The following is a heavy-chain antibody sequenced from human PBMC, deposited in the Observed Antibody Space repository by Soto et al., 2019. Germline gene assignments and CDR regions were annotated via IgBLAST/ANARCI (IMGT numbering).Heavy chain of an antibody. CDR2: ISSSGSST. J-gene: IGHJ6*03. V-gene: IGHV3-11*01. CDR3: ARDAIAGRPLRLYYYMDV. Sequence: QVHLVESGGGLVKPGGSLRLTCVASGFTFSDYYMSWIRQAPGKGLEWVSFISSSGSSTDDADSAKGRFTISRDNAKNSLYLQMNSLRVEDTAVYYCARDAIAGRPLRLYYYMDVWGKGTTVTVSS. D-gene: IGHD6-6*01. CDR1: GFTFSDYY.